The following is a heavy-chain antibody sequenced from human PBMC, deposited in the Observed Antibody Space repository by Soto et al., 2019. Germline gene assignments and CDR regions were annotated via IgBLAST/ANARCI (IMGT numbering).Heavy chain of an antibody. CDR2: IYYSGST. D-gene: IGHD2-15*01. Sequence: TSETLSLTYTVSGGSISTSSSYWGWLRQPPGKGLEWIGSIYYSGSTYYNPSLKSRVTISVDTSKNHFSLKLTSVTAADTAVYYCARHGYCSGGSCYPGPWHFDLWGRGTLVTVSS. V-gene: IGHV4-39*01. J-gene: IGHJ2*01. CDR3: ARHGYCSGGSCYPGPWHFDL. CDR1: GGSISTSSSY.